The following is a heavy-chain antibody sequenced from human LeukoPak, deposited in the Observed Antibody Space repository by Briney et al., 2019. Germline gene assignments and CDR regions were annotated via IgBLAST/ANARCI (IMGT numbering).Heavy chain of an antibody. CDR2: IYYSGST. J-gene: IGHJ4*02. D-gene: IGHD5-24*01. Sequence: SETLSLTCSVSGDSISDYYWSWIRQPPGRGLEWIGSIYYSGSTNYNPSLKSRVTISEDTSKNQFSLKLSSVTAADTAVYYCARLRDGYNVDHWGQGTLVTVSS. CDR3: ARLRDGYNVDH. V-gene: IGHV4-59*08. CDR1: GDSISDYY.